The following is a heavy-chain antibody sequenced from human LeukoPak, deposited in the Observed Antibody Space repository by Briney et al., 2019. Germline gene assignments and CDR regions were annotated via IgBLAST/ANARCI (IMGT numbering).Heavy chain of an antibody. CDR2: IYYSGST. CDR3: ARFGIAVWDFGSIDY. CDR1: GGSISSSSYY. V-gene: IGHV4-39*01. Sequence: SETLSLTCTVSGGSISSSSYYWGWIRQPPGKGLEWIGSIYYSGSTYYNPSLKSRVTISVDTSKNQFSLKLSSVTAADTAVYYCARFGIAVWDFGSIDYWGQGTLVTVSS. J-gene: IGHJ4*02. D-gene: IGHD6-19*01.